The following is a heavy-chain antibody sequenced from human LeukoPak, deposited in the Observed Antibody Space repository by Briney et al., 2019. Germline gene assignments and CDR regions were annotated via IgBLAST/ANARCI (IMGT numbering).Heavy chain of an antibody. CDR3: AKVHCISTNCNHIWTYFDY. CDR2: ITVNNGYT. Sequence: ASMKVSCKAAGYTFTSHGFIWLRQDPGQGLEWMGWITVNNGYTKYAQELQGRVTMTTDTSTSTAYMELRSLRSDDTAVYYCAKVHCISTNCNHIWTYFDYWGQGTLVTVSS. J-gene: IGHJ4*02. D-gene: IGHD2-2*01. CDR1: GYTFTSHG. V-gene: IGHV1-18*01.